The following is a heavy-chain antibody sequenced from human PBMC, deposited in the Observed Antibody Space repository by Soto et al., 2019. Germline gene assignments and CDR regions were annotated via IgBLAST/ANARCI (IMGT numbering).Heavy chain of an antibody. V-gene: IGHV4-59*08. D-gene: IGHD1-1*01. CDR1: GASINNSY. J-gene: IGHJ3*02. CDR3: ARHKKEYIYAFYI. CDR2: VFYTGST. Sequence: SETLSLTCSVSGASINNSYYSWIRQSPGKGLEWIGYVFYTGSTNYNRFLKSRVTISVDTSKNEFSLKLSSVTAADTALYYCARHKKEYIYAFYIWGQGTMVTVSS.